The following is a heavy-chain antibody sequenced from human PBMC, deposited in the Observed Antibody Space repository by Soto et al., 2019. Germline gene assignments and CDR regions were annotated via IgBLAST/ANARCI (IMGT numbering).Heavy chain of an antibody. V-gene: IGHV1-8*01. Sequence: QVQLVQSGAEVKKPGASVKVSCKASGYTFTSYDVNWVRQATGQGLEWMGWMNPNSGNTGFAQKFQGRVTMTRDTSISTACMELSSLRSEDTAVYYCARQWELSGYYYGMDVWGQGTTVTVSS. CDR1: GYTFTSYD. J-gene: IGHJ6*02. D-gene: IGHD1-26*01. CDR2: MNPNSGNT. CDR3: ARQWELSGYYYGMDV.